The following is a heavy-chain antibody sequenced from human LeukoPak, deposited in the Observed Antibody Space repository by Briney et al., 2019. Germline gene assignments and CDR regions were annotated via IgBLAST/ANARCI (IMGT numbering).Heavy chain of an antibody. V-gene: IGHV3-23*01. J-gene: IGHJ4*02. CDR1: GFTFSSYA. D-gene: IGHD6-13*01. CDR3: AKHLYSSSWYNFDY. Sequence: GGSLRLSCAASGFTFSSYAMSWVRQAPGKGLEWVSTIVGSGDRTYYGDSVKGRFTISRDNSKNTLYLQMNSLRAEDTAVYYCAKHLYSSSWYNFDYWGQGTLVTVSS. CDR2: IVGSGDRT.